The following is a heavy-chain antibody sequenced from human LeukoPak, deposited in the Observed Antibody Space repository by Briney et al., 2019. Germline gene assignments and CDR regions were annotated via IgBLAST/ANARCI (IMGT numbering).Heavy chain of an antibody. CDR3: ARANFLYCSSSTCLFDY. V-gene: IGHV1-2*02. CDR1: GYTFTDYY. J-gene: IGHJ4*02. CDR2: INPNDGDT. Sequence: ASVKVSCKASGYTFTDYYMHWVRQAPGQGFEWMGWINPNDGDTTYAQKFQGRVTMTRDTSISTAHMEVSRLRSDDTAVYYCARANFLYCSSSTCLFDYWGQGTLVTVSS. D-gene: IGHD2-2*01.